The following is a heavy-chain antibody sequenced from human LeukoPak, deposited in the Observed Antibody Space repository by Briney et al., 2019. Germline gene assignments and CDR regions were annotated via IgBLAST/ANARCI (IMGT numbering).Heavy chain of an antibody. CDR1: GFTFSSYS. J-gene: IGHJ3*02. CDR2: ISSSSSYI. CDR3: ARNYDSSGYSYDADAFDI. V-gene: IGHV3-21*01. Sequence: KPGGSLRLSCAASGFTFSSYSMNWVRQAPGKGLEWVSSISSSSSYIYYADSVKGRFTISRDNAKNSLYLQMNSLRADDTAVYYCARNYDSSGYSYDADAFDIWGQGTMVTVSS. D-gene: IGHD3-22*01.